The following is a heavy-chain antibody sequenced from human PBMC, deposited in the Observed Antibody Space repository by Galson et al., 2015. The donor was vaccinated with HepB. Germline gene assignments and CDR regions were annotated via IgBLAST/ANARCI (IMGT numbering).Heavy chain of an antibody. J-gene: IGHJ6*02. V-gene: IGHV1-3*01. CDR3: AREKGVLLWFGELSYYGMDV. CDR2: INAGNGNT. D-gene: IGHD3-10*01. Sequence: SVKVSCKASGYTFTSYAMHWVRQAPGQRLEWMGWINAGNGNTKYSQKFQGRVTITRDTSASTAYMELSSLRSEDTAVYYCAREKGVLLWFGELSYYGMDVWGQGTTVTVSS. CDR1: GYTFTSYA.